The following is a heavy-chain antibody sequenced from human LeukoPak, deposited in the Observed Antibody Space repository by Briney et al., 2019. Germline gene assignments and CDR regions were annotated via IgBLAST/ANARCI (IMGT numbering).Heavy chain of an antibody. CDR2: INHSGST. CDR3: ARAPTTVTSHYLDY. V-gene: IGHV4-34*01. D-gene: IGHD4-17*01. Sequence: SETLSLTCAVYGGSFSGYYWSWIRQPPGKGLEWIGEINHSGSTNYNPSLKSRVTISVDTSKNQFSLKLSSVTAADTAVYYCARAPTTVTSHYLDYWGQGTLVTVSS. J-gene: IGHJ4*02. CDR1: GGSFSGYY.